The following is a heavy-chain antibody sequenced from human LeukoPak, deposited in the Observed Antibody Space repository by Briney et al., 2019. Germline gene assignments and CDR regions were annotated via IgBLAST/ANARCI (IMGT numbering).Heavy chain of an antibody. J-gene: IGHJ4*02. Sequence: ASVKVSCKASGYTFSNNWMHWVRQAPGQGLEWMGGIIPIFGTANYAQKFQGRVTITVDESTSTAYMELRSLRSDDTAVYYCARGHSSGWFLDYWGQGTLVTVSS. CDR1: GYTFSNNW. CDR2: IIPIFGTA. V-gene: IGHV1-69*13. CDR3: ARGHSSGWFLDY. D-gene: IGHD6-19*01.